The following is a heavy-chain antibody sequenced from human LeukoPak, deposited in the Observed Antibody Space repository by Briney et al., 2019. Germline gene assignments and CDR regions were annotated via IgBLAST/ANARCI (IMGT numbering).Heavy chain of an antibody. CDR1: GGSIGDDY. D-gene: IGHD6-19*01. J-gene: IGHJ3*02. CDR3: AREGAGARIAVAGTRSGAFDI. CDR2: IHSGGTT. V-gene: IGHV4-4*07. Sequence: SETLSLTCTVSGGSIGDDYFTWIRQPAGKGLEWIGRIHSGGTTNYNPSLMSRVTLLIDTSKKQISLRLTSMTAADTALYYCAREGAGARIAVAGTRSGAFDIWGQGTMVTVSS.